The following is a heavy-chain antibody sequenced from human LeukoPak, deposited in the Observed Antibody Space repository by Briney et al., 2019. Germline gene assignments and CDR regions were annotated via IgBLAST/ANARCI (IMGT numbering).Heavy chain of an antibody. D-gene: IGHD5-18*01. CDR1: GYTFTSNY. J-gene: IGHJ4*02. CDR2: INPSGGSA. CDR3: ARGQVDTAMGLFDY. V-gene: IGHV1-46*01. Sequence: ASVKVSCKASGYTFTSNYIHWVRQAPGQGLEWMGMINPSGGSASYAQKFQGRVTMTRDTSTSTVYMELSSLRSEDTAMYYCARGQVDTAMGLFDYWGQGTLVTVSS.